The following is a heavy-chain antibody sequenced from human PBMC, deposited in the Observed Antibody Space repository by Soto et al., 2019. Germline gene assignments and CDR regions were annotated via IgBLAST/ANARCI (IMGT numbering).Heavy chain of an antibody. J-gene: IGHJ6*02. CDR3: ASNHLGPTPYGMDV. D-gene: IGHD3-3*01. CDR2: INAGNGNT. CDR1: GYTFTSYA. Sequence: QVQLVQSGAEEKKPGASVKVSCKASGYTFTSYAMHWVRQAPGQRLEWMGWINAGNGNTKYSQKFQGRVTITRDTSASTAYMELRSLRSEATAVYYCASNHLGPTPYGMDVWGQGTTVTVSS. V-gene: IGHV1-3*05.